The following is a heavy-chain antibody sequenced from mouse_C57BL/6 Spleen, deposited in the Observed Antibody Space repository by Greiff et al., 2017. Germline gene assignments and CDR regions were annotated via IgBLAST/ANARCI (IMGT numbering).Heavy chain of an antibody. Sequence: QVQLQQSGAELVKPGASVKLSCKASGYTFTSYWMHWVKQRPGQGLEWIGMIHPNSGSTNYNEKFKSTATLTVDKSSSTAYMQRSSLTSEDSAVYYCARSGAGTPAWFAYWGQGTLVTVSA. CDR1: GYTFTSYW. V-gene: IGHV1-64*01. J-gene: IGHJ3*01. CDR3: ARSGAGTPAWFAY. D-gene: IGHD4-1*01. CDR2: IHPNSGST.